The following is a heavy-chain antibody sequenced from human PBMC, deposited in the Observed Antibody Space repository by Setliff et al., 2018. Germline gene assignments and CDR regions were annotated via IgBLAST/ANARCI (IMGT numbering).Heavy chain of an antibody. CDR2: VSTYNGDT. D-gene: IGHD6-19*01. V-gene: IGHV1-18*01. J-gene: IGHJ3*02. Sequence: ASVKVSCKASGYSFTSFSITWVRQAPGQGLEWLGRVSTYNGDTKSAQKFRGRVTMTTDISTSTVYMELRTLRSNDTAVYYCARRPIALAGYRKGAFDIWGQGTMVTVSS. CDR3: ARRPIALAGYRKGAFDI. CDR1: GYSFTSFS.